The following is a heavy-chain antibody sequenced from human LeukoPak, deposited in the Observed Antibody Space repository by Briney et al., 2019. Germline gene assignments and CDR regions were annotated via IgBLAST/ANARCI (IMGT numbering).Heavy chain of an antibody. CDR3: VKKVVVGATSPYSDFQD. CDR2: ISGSGVTT. D-gene: IGHD1-26*01. V-gene: IGHV3-23*01. Sequence: GGSLRLSCIASGFTFSSYAMGWVRQAPGKGLDWVSAISGSGVTTHYAGSVQGQFSISRDNSKNTLYLQMNSLRVEDTALYYCVKKVVVGATSPYSDFQDWGQGTLVTVSS. J-gene: IGHJ1*01. CDR1: GFTFSSYA.